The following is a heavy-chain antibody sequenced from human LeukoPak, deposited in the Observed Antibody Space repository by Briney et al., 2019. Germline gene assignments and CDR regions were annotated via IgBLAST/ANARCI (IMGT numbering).Heavy chain of an antibody. J-gene: IGHJ6*03. CDR2: INSDGSST. D-gene: IGHD6-13*01. V-gene: IGHV3-74*01. Sequence: PGGSLRLSCAASGFTFRSYWMHWVRQAPGKGLVWVSRINSDGSSTSYADSVKGRFTISRDNAKNSVYLQMNSLTAEDTGLYYCARDATTAVGWVYMDVWGKGTTVTISS. CDR1: GFTFRSYW. CDR3: ARDATTAVGWVYMDV.